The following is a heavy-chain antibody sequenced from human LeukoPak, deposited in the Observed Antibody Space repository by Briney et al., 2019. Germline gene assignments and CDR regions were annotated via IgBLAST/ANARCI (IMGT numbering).Heavy chain of an antibody. D-gene: IGHD4-11*01. J-gene: IGHJ4*02. CDR1: GGSISSTTSY. V-gene: IGHV4-39*01. CDR3: ARHRYSNYVWRYFDF. CDR2: IYYSGTI. Sequence: SETLSLTCTVSGGSISSTTSYWAWIRQPPGKGLEWIGSIYYSGTIYSNPSLKSRVTISVDTSANQFSLKLTSVTAADTAVYYCARHRYSNYVWRYFDFRGQGTLVTVSS.